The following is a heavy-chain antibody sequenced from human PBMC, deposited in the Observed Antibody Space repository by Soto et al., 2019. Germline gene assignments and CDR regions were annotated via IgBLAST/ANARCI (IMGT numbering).Heavy chain of an antibody. CDR2: IWYNGTQK. J-gene: IGHJ4*02. CDR1: GFTFNTYS. D-gene: IGHD4-17*01. Sequence: QVQLEESGGGVVQPGRSLRLSCEASGFTFNTYSMHWVRQPPGKGLEWLAAIWYNGTQKYYADSVKGRFIISRDNSKKMLYLEMKSLRAEDTAVYYCARAGGTTVTGLWHFDSWGQGTLVTVSS. V-gene: IGHV3-33*01. CDR3: ARAGGTTVTGLWHFDS.